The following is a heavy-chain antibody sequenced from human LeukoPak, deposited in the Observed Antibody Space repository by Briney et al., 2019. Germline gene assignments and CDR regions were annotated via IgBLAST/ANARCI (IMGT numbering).Heavy chain of an antibody. Sequence: ESLQISCKGSGYSFTSYWSGWVRQMPGKGLEWVGIIYPGDSDTRYSPSFQGQVTISADKSISTAYLQWSSLKASDTAMYYCARRVNDAFDIWGQGTMVTVSS. D-gene: IGHD4-23*01. J-gene: IGHJ3*02. CDR2: IYPGDSDT. V-gene: IGHV5-51*01. CDR1: GYSFTSYW. CDR3: ARRVNDAFDI.